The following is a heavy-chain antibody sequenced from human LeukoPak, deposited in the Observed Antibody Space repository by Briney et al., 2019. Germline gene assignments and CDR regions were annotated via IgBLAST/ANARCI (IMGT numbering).Heavy chain of an antibody. CDR3: ARDSGDDLSSSGWYFWFDP. Sequence: GGSLRLSCAASGFTFSSYSMNWVRQAPGKGLELVSSISSSSSYIYYADSVKGRFTISRDNAKNSLYLQMNSLRAEDTAVYYCARDSGDDLSSSGWYFWFDPWGQGTLVNVSS. D-gene: IGHD6-19*01. J-gene: IGHJ5*02. V-gene: IGHV3-21*01. CDR1: GFTFSSYS. CDR2: ISSSSSYI.